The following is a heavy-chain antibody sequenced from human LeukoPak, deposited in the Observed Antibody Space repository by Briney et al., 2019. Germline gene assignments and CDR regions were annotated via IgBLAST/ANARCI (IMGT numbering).Heavy chain of an antibody. CDR2: ISHDGSQK. J-gene: IGHJ5*02. D-gene: IGHD3-16*01. V-gene: IGHV3-30-3*01. Sequence: GGSLRLSCAASGFTFSSYAIHWVRQGPGKGLEWVAVISHDGSQKYYADSLKGRFTITRDKSKNTLYLQMNSLRAEDTAVYYCATRGGVGRNNWFDPWGQGTLVTVSS. CDR1: GFTFSSYA. CDR3: ATRGGVGRNNWFDP.